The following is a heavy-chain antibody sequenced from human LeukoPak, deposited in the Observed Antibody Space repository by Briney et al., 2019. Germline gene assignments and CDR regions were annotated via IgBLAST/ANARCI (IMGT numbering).Heavy chain of an antibody. D-gene: IGHD3-22*01. CDR2: ISSSSSYI. CDR3: ARVALNPTVVRGYYFDY. J-gene: IGHJ4*02. V-gene: IGHV3-21*01. CDR1: GFTFSSYS. Sequence: PGGSLRLSCAASGFTFSSYSMNWVRQAPGKGLEWVSSISSSSSYIYYADSVKGRFTISRDNAKNSLYLQMNSLRAEDTAVYYCARVALNPTVVRGYYFDYWGQGTLVTVSS.